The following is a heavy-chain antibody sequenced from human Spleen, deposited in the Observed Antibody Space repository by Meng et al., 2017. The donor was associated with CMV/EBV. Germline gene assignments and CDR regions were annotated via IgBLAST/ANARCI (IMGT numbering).Heavy chain of an antibody. CDR1: YPFISCG. J-gene: IGHJ5*02. CDR2: LSGYHGRT. CDR3: ARDYYDIEGHAYDCFDP. V-gene: IGHV1-18*01. D-gene: IGHD3-9*01. Sequence: YPFISCGIRWGPQPPCKGLQWMVWLSGYHGRTNYAQSFQGRLTLTTDTSTSTASMELRNLRSDNTAVYFCARDYYDIEGHAYDCFDPWGQGTLVTVSS.